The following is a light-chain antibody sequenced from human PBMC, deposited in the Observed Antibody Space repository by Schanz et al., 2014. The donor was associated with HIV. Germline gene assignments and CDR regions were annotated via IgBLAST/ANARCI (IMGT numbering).Light chain of an antibody. CDR3: CSYTRSRLLI. CDR1: NSDIGPYNY. J-gene: IGLJ2*01. V-gene: IGLV2-14*03. CDR2: DVV. Sequence: QSALTQPASVSGSPGQSITISCTGTNSDIGPYNYVSWYQQHPGKAPKLIIFDVVNRPSGVSNRFSGSKSDNTASLTISGLQAEDEADYYCCSYTRSRLLILGGGTKLTVL.